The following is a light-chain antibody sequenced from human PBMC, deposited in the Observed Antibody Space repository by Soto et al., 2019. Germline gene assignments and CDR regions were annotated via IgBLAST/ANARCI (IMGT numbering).Light chain of an antibody. Sequence: DIQRTQSPASLSASLGDRVTITCRASQTISNYLNWYQQKSGRAPELLVYAASNLQSGVPSRFTGSGSGTHFTLTISGLEPEDFATYFCQQSYNTPLTVGQGTRLEIK. V-gene: IGKV1-39*01. CDR1: QTISNY. CDR2: AAS. CDR3: QQSYNTPLT. J-gene: IGKJ5*01.